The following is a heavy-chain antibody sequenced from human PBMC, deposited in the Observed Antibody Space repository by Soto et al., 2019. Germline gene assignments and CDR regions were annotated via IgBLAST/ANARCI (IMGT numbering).Heavy chain of an antibody. CDR1: GFTFDDYA. Sequence: EVQLVESGGGLVQPGRSLRLSCAASGFTFDDYAMHWVRQAPGKGLEWVSGISWNSGSIGYADSVKGRFTISRDNAKNSLYLQMNSLRAEDTALYYCAKDLGGSGYFQHWGQRTLVTVSS. CDR3: AKDLGGSGYFQH. D-gene: IGHD3-10*01. CDR2: ISWNSGSI. J-gene: IGHJ1*01. V-gene: IGHV3-9*01.